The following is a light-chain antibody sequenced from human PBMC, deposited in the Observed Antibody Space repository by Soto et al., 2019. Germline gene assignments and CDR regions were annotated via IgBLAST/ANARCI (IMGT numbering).Light chain of an antibody. CDR2: GAS. J-gene: IGKJ3*01. CDR1: QSVSSGY. V-gene: IGKV3-20*01. CDR3: QQYGTAKFT. Sequence: EIVLTQSPGTLSLSPGEGATLSCRASQSVSSGYLAWYQQKPGQAPRLLIYGASSRATGIPDRFSGSGSGTDFTLTISGLEPEDFAVYYCQQYGTAKFTFGPGTKVDIK.